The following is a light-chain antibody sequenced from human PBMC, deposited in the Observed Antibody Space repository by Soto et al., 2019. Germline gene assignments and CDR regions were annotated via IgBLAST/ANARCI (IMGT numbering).Light chain of an antibody. Sequence: SYELTQPPSVSVSPGQTASITCSGERLGDKYTCWYQQRPGQSPMLVIYQDTKRPSGIPERFSGSNSGNTATLTITGTQAVDEADYYCQVWDSSTLYVFGTGTNLTVL. V-gene: IGLV3-1*01. CDR1: RLGDKY. CDR3: QVWDSSTLYV. CDR2: QDT. J-gene: IGLJ1*01.